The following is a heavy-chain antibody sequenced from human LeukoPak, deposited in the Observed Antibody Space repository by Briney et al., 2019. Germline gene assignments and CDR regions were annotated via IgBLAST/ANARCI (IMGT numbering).Heavy chain of an antibody. CDR3: ARHSRAYSSTSGTFEY. CDR2: MYHSGST. V-gene: IGHV4-28*01. J-gene: IGHJ4*02. Sequence: SDTLSLTCAVSGYSISSNNWWAWIRQPPGKGLEWIGYMYHSGSTYNTPYNPSLSSRVTLSIDTSKNHLYLKLSSVTAADTAMYYCARHSRAYSSTSGTFEYWGQGTLVTVTS. D-gene: IGHD2-2*01. CDR1: GYSISSNNW.